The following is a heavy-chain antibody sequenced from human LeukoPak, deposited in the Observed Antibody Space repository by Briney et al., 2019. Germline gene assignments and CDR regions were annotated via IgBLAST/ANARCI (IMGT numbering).Heavy chain of an antibody. J-gene: IGHJ4*02. Sequence: SVKVSCKASGGTFGSYAISWVRQAPGQGLEWMGGIIPIFGTANYAQKFQGRVTITADKSTSTAYMELSSLRSEDTAVYYCARHYDFWSGYYTFFDYWGQGTLVTVSS. CDR1: GGTFGSYA. D-gene: IGHD3-3*01. CDR2: IIPIFGTA. CDR3: ARHYDFWSGYYTFFDY. V-gene: IGHV1-69*06.